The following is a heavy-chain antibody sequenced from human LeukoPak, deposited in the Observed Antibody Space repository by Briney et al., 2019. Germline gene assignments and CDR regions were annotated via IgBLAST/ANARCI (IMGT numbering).Heavy chain of an antibody. Sequence: ASVKVSCKASGYTFTSYYMHWVRQAPGQGLEWMGIINPSGGSTSYAQKFQGRVTMTRDTPTSTVYMDLSSLTSEDTAVYYCARGGRAGVVWGYSDYWGQGTLVTVSS. CDR1: GYTFTSYY. D-gene: IGHD6-13*01. CDR2: INPSGGST. J-gene: IGHJ4*02. CDR3: ARGGRAGVVWGYSDY. V-gene: IGHV1-46*01.